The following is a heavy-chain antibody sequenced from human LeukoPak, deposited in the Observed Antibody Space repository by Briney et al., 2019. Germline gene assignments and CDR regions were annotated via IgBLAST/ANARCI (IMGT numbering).Heavy chain of an antibody. CDR1: GFTFSSYA. D-gene: IGHD3-22*01. V-gene: IGHV3-30-3*01. CDR3: AREDATSYYYDSSGYPLLSY. J-gene: IGHJ4*02. CDR2: ISYDGSNK. Sequence: AGGSLRLSCAASGFTFSSYAMHWVRQAPGKGLEWVAVISYDGSNKYYADSVKGRFTISRDNSKNTLYLQMNSLRAEDTAVYYCAREDATSYYYDSSGYPLLSYWGQGTLVTVSS.